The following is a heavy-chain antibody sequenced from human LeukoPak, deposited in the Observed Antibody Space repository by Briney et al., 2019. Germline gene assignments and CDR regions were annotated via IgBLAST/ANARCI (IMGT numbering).Heavy chain of an antibody. Sequence: SETLSLTCTVCGGSISSYYWSWIRQPPGKGLEWIGYIYYSGSTNYNPSLKSRVTISVDTSKNQFSLKLSSVTAADTAVYYCARLLSFGELLYEGYYFDYWGQGTLVTVSS. CDR2: IYYSGST. D-gene: IGHD3-10*01. CDR3: ARLLSFGELLYEGYYFDY. CDR1: GGSISSYY. V-gene: IGHV4-59*01. J-gene: IGHJ4*02.